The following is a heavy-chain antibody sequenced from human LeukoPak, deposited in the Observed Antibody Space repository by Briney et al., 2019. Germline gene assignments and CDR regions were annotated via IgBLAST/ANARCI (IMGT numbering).Heavy chain of an antibody. CDR3: ARDPRGFCTSTSCYAGFDF. CDR2: ISVSGCAI. J-gene: IGHJ4*02. CDR1: GFTFSSYE. Sequence: GGSLRLSCVASGFTFSSYEMNWVRQAPGKGLEWVSYISVSGCAIYYADSVKGRFTTSRDNAKSSLYLQMNSLRTEDTAIYFCARDPRGFCTSTSCYAGFDFWGQGTLVTVSS. D-gene: IGHD2-2*01. V-gene: IGHV3-48*03.